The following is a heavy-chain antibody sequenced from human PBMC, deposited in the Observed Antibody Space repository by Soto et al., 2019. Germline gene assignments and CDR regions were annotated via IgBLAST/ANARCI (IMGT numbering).Heavy chain of an antibody. CDR2: ISHSGRA. J-gene: IGHJ5*02. D-gene: IGHD3-3*01. CDR3: ARGLAPTIFGTVPTPNWFDP. V-gene: IGHV4-38-2*01. CDR1: GFSIQTSYF. Sequence: PSETLSLTCGVSGFSIQTSYFWGWIRQPPGKGLEWIGLISHSGRAISHPSFASRATISLDTSKNQFSLRLSSVTSADTAVYYCARGLAPTIFGTVPTPNWFDPWGQGTLVTDSS.